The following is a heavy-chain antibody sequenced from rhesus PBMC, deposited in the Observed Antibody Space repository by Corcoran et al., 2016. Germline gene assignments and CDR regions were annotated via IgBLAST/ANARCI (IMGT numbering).Heavy chain of an antibody. CDR3: GRWRSSRIDY. Sequence: QVQLQQSGPGLVKPTETLSRTCAVSGGSLSSDWWTWVRQPPGKGLEWIGGISDNGGSTNYHPSLKSRVTFSKDTSKHQFSLKLTSVTAADTAVYYCGRWRSSRIDYWGQGVLVTVSS. V-gene: IGHV4-80*01. J-gene: IGHJ4*01. CDR2: ISDNGGST. CDR1: GGSLSSDW.